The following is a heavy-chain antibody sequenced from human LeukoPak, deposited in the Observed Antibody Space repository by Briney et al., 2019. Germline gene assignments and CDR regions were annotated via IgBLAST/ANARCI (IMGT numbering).Heavy chain of an antibody. J-gene: IGHJ1*01. V-gene: IGHV1-18*01. D-gene: IGHD4-11*01. Sequence: GASVKVSCKTSGYTFTNYGVSWVRQAPGQGLEWMGWISAYNGYTNYAQKLQVGVTMTTDTSTSTAYMELRSLTSDDTAVYYCARDKAVTTELTQYFQHWGQGTLVTVSS. CDR1: GYTFTNYG. CDR2: ISAYNGYT. CDR3: ARDKAVTTELTQYFQH.